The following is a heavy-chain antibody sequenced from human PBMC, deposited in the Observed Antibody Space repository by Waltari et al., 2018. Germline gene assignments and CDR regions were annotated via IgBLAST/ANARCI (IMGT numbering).Heavy chain of an antibody. CDR3: VRATLVGASTRAGLDP. Sequence: EVQLVESGGGLVQPGGSLRLSCAASGSASIRYWFPGVRQAPGKGLVWVSRTNGDGSSTSYADSVKGRFTLSRDNAKNTLYLQMNSLRVEDTAVYYCVRATLVGASTRAGLDPWGQGTLVTVSS. V-gene: IGHV3-74*01. CDR1: GSASIRYW. J-gene: IGHJ5*02. D-gene: IGHD1-26*01. CDR2: TNGDGSST.